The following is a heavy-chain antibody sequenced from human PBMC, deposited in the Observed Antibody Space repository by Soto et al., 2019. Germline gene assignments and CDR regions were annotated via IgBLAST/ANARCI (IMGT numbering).Heavy chain of an antibody. CDR2: INPSGGST. Sequence: GASVKVSCKASGYTFTSYYMHWVRQAPGQGLEWMGIINPSGGSTSYAQKFQGRATMTRDTSTSTVYMELSSLRSEDTAVYYCARGPLVADDAFDIWGQGTMVTVS. CDR3: ARGPLVADDAFDI. V-gene: IGHV1-46*01. J-gene: IGHJ3*02. D-gene: IGHD5-12*01. CDR1: GYTFTSYY.